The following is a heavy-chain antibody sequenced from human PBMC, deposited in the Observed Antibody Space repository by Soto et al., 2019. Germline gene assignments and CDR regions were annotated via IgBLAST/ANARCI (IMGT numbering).Heavy chain of an antibody. CDR2: IYYSGST. D-gene: IGHD5-12*01. J-gene: IGHJ4*02. V-gene: IGHV4-59*08. CDR3: ARRRTYSGYSSAFDL. Sequence: SETLSLTCTVSDDSITTYYWSWIRQPPGKGLEWIAYIYYSGSTNYNPSLKSRATISVDTSKNQFSLKMGSVTAADTALYYCARRRTYSGYSSAFDLSGRGILVTVSS. CDR1: DDSITTYY.